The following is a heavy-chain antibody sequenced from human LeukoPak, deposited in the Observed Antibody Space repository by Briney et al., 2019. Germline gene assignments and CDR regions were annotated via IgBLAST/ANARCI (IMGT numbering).Heavy chain of an antibody. CDR2: IYPGDSDT. D-gene: IGHD3-10*01. CDR3: ARLYLFNVVRGVQTPFDP. J-gene: IGHJ5*02. V-gene: IGHV5-51*01. CDR1: GYSFTSYW. Sequence: GESLKISCKGSGYSFTSYWIGWVRQMPGKGLEWMGIIYPGDSDTRYSPSFQGQVTISADKPISTAYLQWSSLKASDTAMYYCARLYLFNVVRGVQTPFDPWGQGTLVTVSS.